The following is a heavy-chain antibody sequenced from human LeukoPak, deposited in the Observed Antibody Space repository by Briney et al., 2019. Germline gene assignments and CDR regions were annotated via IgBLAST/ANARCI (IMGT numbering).Heavy chain of an antibody. CDR1: GYTFTSYG. V-gene: IGHV1-18*01. J-gene: IGHJ4*02. CDR2: ISAYNRNT. D-gene: IGHD6-13*01. Sequence: GASVKVSCKASGYTFTSYGISWVRQAPGQGLEWMGWISAYNRNTNYAQKLQGRVTMTTGTSTSTAYMELRSLRSDDTAVYYCARDAGSIAAAGSLSDYWGQGTLVTVSS. CDR3: ARDAGSIAAAGSLSDY.